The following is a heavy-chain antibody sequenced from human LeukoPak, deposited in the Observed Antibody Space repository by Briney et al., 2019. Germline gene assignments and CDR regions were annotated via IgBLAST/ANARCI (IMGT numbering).Heavy chain of an antibody. CDR2: ISSSSSYT. V-gene: IGHV3-11*05. D-gene: IGHD3-10*01. CDR1: GFTFSDYY. CDR3: ARDWVTMVRGGRSIDY. J-gene: IGHJ4*02. Sequence: PGGSLRLSCAASGFTFSDYYMSWVRQAPGKGLEWVSYISSSSSYTNYADSVKGRFTISSDNAKNSLYLQMNSLRAEDTAVYYCARDWVTMVRGGRSIDYWGQGTLVTVSS.